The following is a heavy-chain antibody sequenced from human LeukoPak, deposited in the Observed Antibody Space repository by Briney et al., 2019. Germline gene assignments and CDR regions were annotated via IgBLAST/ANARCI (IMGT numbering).Heavy chain of an antibody. D-gene: IGHD2-15*01. V-gene: IGHV3-23*01. Sequence: GGSLRLSCAASGFTFSSYAMSWVRQAPGKGLEWVSAISGSGGSTYYADSVKGRFTISRDNYKNTLYLQMNSLRAEDTAVYYCAKDLHRNIVVVVAATPFDYWGQGTLVTVSS. CDR3: AKDLHRNIVVVVAATPFDY. CDR2: ISGSGGST. J-gene: IGHJ4*02. CDR1: GFTFSSYA.